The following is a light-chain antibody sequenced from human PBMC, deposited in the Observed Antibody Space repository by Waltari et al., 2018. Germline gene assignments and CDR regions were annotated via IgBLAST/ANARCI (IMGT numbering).Light chain of an antibody. V-gene: IGLV2-8*01. CDR1: SSDVGGYNY. J-gene: IGLJ3*02. CDR3: NSYAGSHTWV. Sequence: QSALTQPPSASGSPGQSVTISCTGTSSDVGGYNYVSWYQQYPGKAPKLVIYEVTKRPSGGPDRFSGSKSGNTASLTVSGVQAEDEADYYCNSYAGSHTWVFGGGTKLTVL. CDR2: EVT.